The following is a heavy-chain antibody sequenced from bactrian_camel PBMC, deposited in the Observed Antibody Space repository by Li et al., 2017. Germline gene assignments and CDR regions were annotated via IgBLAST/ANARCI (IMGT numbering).Heavy chain of an antibody. D-gene: IGHD4*01. V-gene: IGHV3S55*01. CDR2: VGSACDT. J-gene: IGHJ4*01. CDR1: GFTFDGSD. Sequence: QLVESGGGSVQAGGSLRLSCTASGFTFDGSDIAWYRQAPGAACELVSSVGSACDTYYLGSVKGRFTISKDNAGNSLFLHMTNLKPEDTAMYYCAASASFILTPRFYRFESSDYPYRGQGTQVTVS. CDR3: AASASFILTPRFYRFESSDYPY.